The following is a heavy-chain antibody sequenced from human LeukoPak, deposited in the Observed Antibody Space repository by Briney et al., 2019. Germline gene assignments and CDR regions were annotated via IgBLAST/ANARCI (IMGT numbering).Heavy chain of an antibody. CDR1: GFTFSSSYA. D-gene: IGHD3-10*01. CDR3: AKEGTMVRGPYYYYGMDV. Sequence: PGGSLRLSCAASGFTFSSSYAMTWVRQAPGKGLEWVSTISGSGSRTYYADSVKGRFTISRDNSKNALYLQMNSLRAEDTAVYYCAKEGTMVRGPYYYYGMDVWGKGTTVTVSS. J-gene: IGHJ6*04. V-gene: IGHV3-23*01. CDR2: ISGSGSRT.